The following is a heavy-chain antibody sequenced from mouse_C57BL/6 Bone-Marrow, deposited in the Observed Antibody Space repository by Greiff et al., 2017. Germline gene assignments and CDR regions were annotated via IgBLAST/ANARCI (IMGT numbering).Heavy chain of an antibody. CDR1: GFTFSDYY. CDR2: INYDGSST. Sequence: EVKLVESEGGLVQPGSSMKLSCTASGFTFSDYYMAWVRQVPEKGLEWVANINYDGSSTYYLDSLKSRFIISRDNAKNILYLQMSSLKSEDTATYYCARENGGFAYWGQGTLVTVSA. J-gene: IGHJ3*01. CDR3: ARENGGFAY. V-gene: IGHV5-16*01.